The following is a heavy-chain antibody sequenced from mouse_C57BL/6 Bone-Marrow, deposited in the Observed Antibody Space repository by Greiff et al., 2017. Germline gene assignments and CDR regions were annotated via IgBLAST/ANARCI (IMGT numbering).Heavy chain of an antibody. CDR3: ESYGGRDY. Sequence: QVQLQQPGAELVKPGASVTLSCTASGYTFTSYWMHWVKQRPGQGLEWTGMIHPNSGSTNYNEKFKSKATLTVDKSSSTAYMQLSSLTTVDSAVYYCESYGGRDYGDRGTGATVSA. CDR1: GYTFTSYW. J-gene: IGHJ4*01. V-gene: IGHV1-64*01. D-gene: IGHD1-1*01. CDR2: IHPNSGST.